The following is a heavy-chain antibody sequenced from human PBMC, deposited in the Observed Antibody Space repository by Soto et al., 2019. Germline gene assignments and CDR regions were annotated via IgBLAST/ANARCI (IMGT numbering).Heavy chain of an antibody. V-gene: IGHV3-74*01. J-gene: IGHJ5*02. CDR3: ARVFIAAAISWFDP. Sequence: EVQLVESGGGLVQPGGSLRLSCAASGFTFSSYWMHWVRQAPGKGLVWVSRINSDGSSTSYADSVKGRFTISRDNAKNTLYLQMNGLRAEDTAVYYCARVFIAAAISWFDPWGQGTLVTVSS. CDR1: GFTFSSYW. D-gene: IGHD6-13*01. CDR2: INSDGSST.